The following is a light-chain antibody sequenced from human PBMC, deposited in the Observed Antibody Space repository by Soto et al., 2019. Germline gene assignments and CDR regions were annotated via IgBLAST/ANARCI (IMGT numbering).Light chain of an antibody. CDR1: QSISSY. CDR3: QQSYSTPPGTYT. CDR2: AAS. Sequence: DIQMTQSPSSLSASVGDRVTITCRASQSISSYLNWYQQKPGKAPKLLIYAASSLQSGVPSRFSGSGSGTDFTLTISSLQPEDFATYDCQQSYSTPPGTYTFGQGTKLEIK. J-gene: IGKJ2*01. V-gene: IGKV1-39*01.